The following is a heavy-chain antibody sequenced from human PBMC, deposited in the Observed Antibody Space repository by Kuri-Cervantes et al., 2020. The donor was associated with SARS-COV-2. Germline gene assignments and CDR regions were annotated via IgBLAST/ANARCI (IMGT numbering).Heavy chain of an antibody. CDR2: INHSGNT. Sequence: SQTLSLTCAVYGGSFSDYYWSWVRQPPGKGLEWIGEINHSGNTNYDPSLKSRVTISIDTSKNQFSLKLSSVTAADTAVYHCASLAAAGTWYYYYMDVWGKGTTVTVSS. J-gene: IGHJ6*03. CDR3: ASLAAAGTWYYYYMDV. CDR1: GGSFSDYY. V-gene: IGHV4-34*01. D-gene: IGHD6-13*01.